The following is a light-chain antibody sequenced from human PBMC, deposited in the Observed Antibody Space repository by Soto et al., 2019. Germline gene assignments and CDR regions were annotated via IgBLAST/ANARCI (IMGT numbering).Light chain of an antibody. J-gene: IGKJ2*02. CDR3: QHRYKCPST. V-gene: IGKV3-11*01. CDR1: QSVGTY. CDR2: DAS. Sequence: EIVLTQSPATLSLSPGERATLSCRARQSVGTYLAWYQHNPGQAPRLLIYDASNRATGIPARFSGSGSGTEFTLTISSPEPDDFAVYYCQHRYKCPSTCGQGTKLEIK.